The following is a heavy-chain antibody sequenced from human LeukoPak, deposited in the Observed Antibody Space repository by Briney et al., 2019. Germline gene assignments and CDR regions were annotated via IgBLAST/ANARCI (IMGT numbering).Heavy chain of an antibody. V-gene: IGHV1-2*02. CDR3: ARDRRIVGGYYFDY. CDR2: INPNSGGT. Sequence: ASVKVSCKASGYTFTGYYMHWVRQAPGQGLAWMGWINPNSGGTNYAQKFQGRVTMTRDTSISTAYMELSRLRSDDTAVYYCARDRRIVGGYYFDYWGQGTLVTVSS. CDR1: GYTFTGYY. J-gene: IGHJ4*02. D-gene: IGHD1-26*01.